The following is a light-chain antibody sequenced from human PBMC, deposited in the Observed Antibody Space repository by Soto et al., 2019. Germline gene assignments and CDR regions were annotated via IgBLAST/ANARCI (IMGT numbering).Light chain of an antibody. Sequence: DIQLTQSPSFLSASVGDRVTITCRASPGVSSYLAWYQQKPGKVPKRLIYAATTLQSGVPSRFSGSGSGTEFTLTISSPQPEDFATYYCQQLNSYPRTFGGGTKVEN. J-gene: IGKJ4*01. V-gene: IGKV1-9*01. CDR3: QQLNSYPRT. CDR2: AAT. CDR1: PGVSSY.